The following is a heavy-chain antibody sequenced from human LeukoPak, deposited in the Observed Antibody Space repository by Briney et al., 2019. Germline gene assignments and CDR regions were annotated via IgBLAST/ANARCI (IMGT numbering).Heavy chain of an antibody. J-gene: IGHJ6*02. D-gene: IGHD2-2*01. V-gene: IGHV4-59*01. CDR3: ARAEAAIYYYYGMDV. CDR1: GGSISSYY. CDR2: IYYSGST. Sequence: SETLSLTCTVSGGSISSYYWSWIRQPPGKGLEWIGYIYYSGSTNYNPSLKSRVTISVDTSKSQFSLKLSSVTAADTAVYYCARAEAAIYYYYGMDVWGQGTTVTVSS.